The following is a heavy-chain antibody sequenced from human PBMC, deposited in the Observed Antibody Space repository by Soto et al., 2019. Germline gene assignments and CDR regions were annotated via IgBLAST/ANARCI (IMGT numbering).Heavy chain of an antibody. CDR2: IYWDDDK. CDR3: AHRPSYCSGGSCYSGFDY. CDR1: VFSLSTSGVG. J-gene: IGHJ4*02. D-gene: IGHD2-15*01. Sequence: QITLKESGPTLVKPTQTLTLTCTFSVFSLSTSGVGVGWIRQPPGKALEWPALIYWDDDKRYSPSLKSRLTITKDTSKNQVVLTMTNMDPVDTATYYCAHRPSYCSGGSCYSGFDYWGQGTLVTVSS. V-gene: IGHV2-5*02.